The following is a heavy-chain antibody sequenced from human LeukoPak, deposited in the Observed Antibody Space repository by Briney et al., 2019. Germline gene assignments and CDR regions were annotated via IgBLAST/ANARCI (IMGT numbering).Heavy chain of an antibody. CDR3: ARIKYSGPVDY. J-gene: IGHJ4*02. CDR1: GGSIGSSSYY. Sequence: PSETLSLTCTVSGGSIGSSSYYWGWIRQPPGKGLECIGSIYYNGRTFYNPSLKSRVTISVDTSKNQFSLKLSSVTAADTAVYFCARIKYSGPVDYWGQGTLVTVSS. D-gene: IGHD1-26*01. V-gene: IGHV4-39*07. CDR2: IYYNGRT.